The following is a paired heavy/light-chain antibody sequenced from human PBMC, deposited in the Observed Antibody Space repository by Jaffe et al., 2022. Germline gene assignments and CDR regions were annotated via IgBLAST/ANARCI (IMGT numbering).Heavy chain of an antibody. J-gene: IGHJ3*02. D-gene: IGHD2-2*01. Sequence: EVQLVQSGPEVKKPGESLKISCKASGYNFIDSWIAWVRQMPGKGLEWMGIIYPGDSDTRYSPSFQGQVTISADRSIATAYLQWNSLKASDTAIYYCARRLGEELLAYCTRNYCYGGDDAFDIWGQGTMVTVSS. CDR2: IYPGDSDT. V-gene: IGHV5-51*03. CDR3: ARRLGEELLAYCTRNYCYGGDDAFDI. CDR1: GYNFIDSW.
Light chain of an antibody. V-gene: IGKV2-30*01. Sequence: DVVMTQSPLSLPVTLGQPASISCRSSHSLLYSDGETYLSWFQQRPGQSPRRLIYKVSNRDSGVPDRFSGSGSGTDFTLKISRVEAEDVGIYYCMQVTHWPPYTFGQGTKLEIK. CDR3: MQVTHWPPYT. CDR1: HSLLYSDGETY. CDR2: KVS. J-gene: IGKJ2*01.